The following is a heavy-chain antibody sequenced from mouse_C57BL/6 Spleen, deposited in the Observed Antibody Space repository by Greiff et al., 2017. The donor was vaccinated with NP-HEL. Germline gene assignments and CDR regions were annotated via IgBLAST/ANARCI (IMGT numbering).Heavy chain of an antibody. CDR3: TRERNSSGNIYAMGD. J-gene: IGHJ4*01. CDR1: GFTFSSYA. V-gene: IGHV5-9-1*02. Sequence: EVKLVESGEGLVKPGGSLKLSCAASGFTFSSYAMSWVRQTPEKRLEWVAYISSGGDYIYYADTLKGRCTISRDNARNTQYLQMSSLKSEDTAMYYCTRERNSSGNIYAMGDWGQGTSATVSS. CDR2: ISSGGDYI. D-gene: IGHD3-2*02.